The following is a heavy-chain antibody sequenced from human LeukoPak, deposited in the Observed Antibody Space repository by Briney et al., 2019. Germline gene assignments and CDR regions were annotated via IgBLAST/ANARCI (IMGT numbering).Heavy chain of an antibody. V-gene: IGHV1-69*04. CDR2: IIPIFGIA. D-gene: IGHD4-23*01. J-gene: IGHJ4*02. CDR1: GGTFSSYA. Sequence: ASVKVSCKASGGTFSSYAISWVRQAPGQGLEWMGRIIPIFGIANYAQKFQGRVTITADKSTSTAYMELSSLRSEDTAVYYCASFSATVVTRSYGGQGTLVTVSS. CDR3: ASFSATVVTRSY.